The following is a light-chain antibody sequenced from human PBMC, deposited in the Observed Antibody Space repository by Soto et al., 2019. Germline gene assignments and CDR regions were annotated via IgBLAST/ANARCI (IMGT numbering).Light chain of an antibody. V-gene: IGKV1-33*01. CDR1: QNINNY. CDR3: QQYENLPT. CDR2: DAS. J-gene: IGKJ5*01. Sequence: EIQLTQSPSSLSASVGDSVTLTCQASQNINNYLNWYQQKPGRAPKLLIYDASNLEAGVPSRFRGSGSGTDFTFTISRLQPEDIATYYCQQYENLPTFGQGTRLEIK.